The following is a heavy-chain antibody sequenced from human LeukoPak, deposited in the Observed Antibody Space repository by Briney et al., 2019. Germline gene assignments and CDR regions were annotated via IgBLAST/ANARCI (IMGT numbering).Heavy chain of an antibody. D-gene: IGHD5-18*01. Sequence: SQTLSLTCAISGDSVSSNSAAWNWIRQSPSRGLEWLGRTYYRSKGYNDYAVSVKSRITINPDTTKNQLSLQLNSVTPEDTAVYYCARGLWGVGYSYGYGEAVYFDYWGQGTLVTVSS. CDR2: TYYRSKGYN. V-gene: IGHV6-1*01. J-gene: IGHJ4*02. CDR1: GDSVSSNSAA. CDR3: ARGLWGVGYSYGYGEAVYFDY.